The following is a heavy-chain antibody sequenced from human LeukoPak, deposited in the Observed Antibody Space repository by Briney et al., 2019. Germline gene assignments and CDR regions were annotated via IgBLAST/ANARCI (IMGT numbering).Heavy chain of an antibody. J-gene: IGHJ4*02. CDR2: IYYSGST. Sequence: SETLSLTCTVSGGSISSSSYYWGWIRQPPGKGLEWIGRIYYSGSTYYNPSLKSRVTISVDTSKNQFSLKLSSVTAADTAVYYCASRPYYYDSSGYSPTKNFDYWGQGTLVTVSS. D-gene: IGHD3-22*01. CDR1: GGSISSSSYY. CDR3: ASRPYYYDSSGYSPTKNFDY. V-gene: IGHV4-39*01.